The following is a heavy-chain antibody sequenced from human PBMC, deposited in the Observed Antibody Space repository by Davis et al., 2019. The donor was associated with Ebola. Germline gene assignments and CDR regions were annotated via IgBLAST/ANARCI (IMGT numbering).Heavy chain of an antibody. Sequence: GESLKISCAASGFTFSGSAMHWVRQASGKGLEWVGRIRSKANSYATAYAASVKGRFTISRDDSKNTAYLQMNSLKTEDTAVYYCTRRWDSGYDGYYFDYWGQGTLVTVSS. V-gene: IGHV3-73*01. CDR1: GFTFSGSA. D-gene: IGHD5-12*01. CDR3: TRRWDSGYDGYYFDY. J-gene: IGHJ4*02. CDR2: IRSKANSYAT.